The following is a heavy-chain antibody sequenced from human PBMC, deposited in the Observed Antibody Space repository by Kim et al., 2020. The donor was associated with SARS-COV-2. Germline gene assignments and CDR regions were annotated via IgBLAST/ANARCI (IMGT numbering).Heavy chain of an antibody. CDR1: GFTFSDFY. CDR2: ISSSSSCT. Sequence: GGSLRLSCAASGFTFSDFYMSWIRQPPGKGLEWISYISSSSSCTNYPDSVKGRFTISRDNAKNSLYLQMNSLRAEDTAVYYCARASARETPIYYYVLYVWGQGTTVVVSS. J-gene: IGHJ6*02. CDR3: ARASARETPIYYYVLYV. D-gene: IGHD6-6*01. V-gene: IGHV3-11*06.